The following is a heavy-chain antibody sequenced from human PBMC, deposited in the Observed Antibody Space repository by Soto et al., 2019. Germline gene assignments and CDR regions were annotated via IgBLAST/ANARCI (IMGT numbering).Heavy chain of an antibody. CDR3: ARGDLFCNSPRCTHNFYYMDV. Sequence: QLQLVQSGAEVKKPGASVKVSCKASGYTFTSYDINWVRQATGQGPEWMGWLNPNSGNRRYAQKCQGRVTMTRDTSTNTAYMELSSLESEDTAVYYCARGDLFCNSPRCTHNFYYMDVWGRGTTVAVSS. CDR1: GYTFTSYD. V-gene: IGHV1-8*01. J-gene: IGHJ6*03. CDR2: LNPNSGNR. D-gene: IGHD3-9*01.